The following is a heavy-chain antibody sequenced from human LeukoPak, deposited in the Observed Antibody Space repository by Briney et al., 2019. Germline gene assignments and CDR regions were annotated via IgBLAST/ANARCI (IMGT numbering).Heavy chain of an antibody. CDR3: ASSRGVTGYFDY. V-gene: IGHV4-59*01. J-gene: IGHJ4*02. CDR2: SYYTGST. D-gene: IGHD3-9*01. CDR1: GGSISSYY. Sequence: SETLSLTCTVSGGSISSYYWNWIRQPPGKGLEWIAHSYYTGSTNYNPSLKSRVTISVDTSKNQFSLKLSSVTAADTAVYYCASSRGVTGYFDYWGQGTLVTVSS.